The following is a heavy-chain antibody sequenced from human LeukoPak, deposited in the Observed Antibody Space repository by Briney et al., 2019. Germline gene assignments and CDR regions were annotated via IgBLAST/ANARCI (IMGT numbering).Heavy chain of an antibody. CDR3: ASRGYGSGCSCYYFDY. CDR2: INHSGST. J-gene: IGHJ4*02. D-gene: IGHD2-15*01. V-gene: IGHV4-34*01. Sequence: SETLSLTCAVYGGSFSGYYWSWIRQPPGKGLEWMGEINHSGSTNYNPSLKSRVTISVDTSKNQFPLKLSSVTAADTAVYYCASRGYGSGCSCYYFDYWGQGTLVTVSS. CDR1: GGSFSGYY.